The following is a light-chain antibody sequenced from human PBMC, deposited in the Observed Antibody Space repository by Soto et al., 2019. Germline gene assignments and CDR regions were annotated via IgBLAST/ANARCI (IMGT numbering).Light chain of an antibody. CDR3: QQRGNWPPGFT. CDR1: QSVSMH. CDR2: DTS. J-gene: IGKJ3*01. V-gene: IGKV3-11*01. Sequence: EIVLTQSPATLSLSPGERATLSCRASQSVSMHLAWYQQKPGQAPRLLIYDTSNRATGIPARFSVSGSGTDFSLAIISLEPEDFAVYYCQQRGNWPPGFTFGPGTKVDIK.